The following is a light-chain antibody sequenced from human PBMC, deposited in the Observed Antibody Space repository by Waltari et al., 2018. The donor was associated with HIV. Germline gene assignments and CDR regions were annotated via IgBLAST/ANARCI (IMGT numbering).Light chain of an antibody. CDR2: GNT. V-gene: IGLV1-40*01. CDR1: SSNIGAGYD. CDR3: QSYDSSLSGSWV. Sequence: QSVLTQPPSVSGAPGQRVTISCTGSSSNIGAGYDVHWYQQLPGTAPKLLIYGNTNRPSGVTDRFSGSKSVTSASLAITGLQAEDEADYYCQSYDSSLSGSWVFGGGTKLTVL. J-gene: IGLJ3*02.